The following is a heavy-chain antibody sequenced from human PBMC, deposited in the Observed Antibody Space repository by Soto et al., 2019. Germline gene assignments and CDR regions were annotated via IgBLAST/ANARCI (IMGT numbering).Heavy chain of an antibody. CDR2: INDSGDI. CDR1: GGSFSGYQ. CDR3: ARGLILWFGELSRRGGYYYYMDV. Sequence: QVQLQQWGAGLLKPSETLSLTCAVYGGSFSGYQWSWIRQTPGKGLEWIGGINDSGDINYNPSLKSRVTILVGSPKKQVSLRLGSVTAAATAVYCCARGLILWFGELSRRGGYYYYMDVWGKGTMVTVSS. V-gene: IGHV4-34*01. J-gene: IGHJ6*03. D-gene: IGHD3-10*01.